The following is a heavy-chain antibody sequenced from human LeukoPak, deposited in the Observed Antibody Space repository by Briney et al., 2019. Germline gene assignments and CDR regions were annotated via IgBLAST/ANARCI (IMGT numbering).Heavy chain of an antibody. V-gene: IGHV4-31*03. CDR3: ARGVSFSGDAFDI. CDR1: GGSISSGGYY. J-gene: IGHJ3*02. D-gene: IGHD1-26*01. Sequence: SETLSLTCTVSGGSISSGGYYWSWIRQHPGKGLEWIGYIYYSGSTYYNPSLKSRVTISVDTSKSQFSLKLSSVTAADTAVYYCARGVSFSGDAFDIWGQGTIVTVSS. CDR2: IYYSGST.